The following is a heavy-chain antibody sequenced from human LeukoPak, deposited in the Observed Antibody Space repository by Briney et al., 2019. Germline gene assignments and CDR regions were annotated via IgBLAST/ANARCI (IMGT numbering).Heavy chain of an antibody. CDR2: IRYDGSNK. V-gene: IGHV3-30*02. Sequence: PGGSLRLSCAASGFTFSSYGMHWVRQAPGKGLEWVAFIRYDGSNKYYADSVKGRFTISRDNSKNTLYLQMNSLRAEDTAVYYCAKDTPGSYYYDYWGQGTLVTVSS. D-gene: IGHD1-26*01. J-gene: IGHJ4*02. CDR3: AKDTPGSYYYDY. CDR1: GFTFSSYG.